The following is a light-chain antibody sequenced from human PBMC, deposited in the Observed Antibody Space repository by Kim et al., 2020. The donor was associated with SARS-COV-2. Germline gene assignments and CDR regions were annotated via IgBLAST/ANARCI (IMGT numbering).Light chain of an antibody. V-gene: IGLV1-44*01. Sequence: GQRVTISCCGSNSNVGSSTVNCYQQLPGTAPTRLINNNNQRRSGVPDRCSGAKSGGTTALAISGRQSEDEADYYCAAWDDSLNSRVFGGGTQLTVL. CDR2: NNN. J-gene: IGLJ3*02. CDR3: AAWDDSLNSRV. CDR1: NSNVGSST.